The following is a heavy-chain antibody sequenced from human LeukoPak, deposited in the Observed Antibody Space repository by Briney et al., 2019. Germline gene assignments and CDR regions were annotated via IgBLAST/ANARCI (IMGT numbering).Heavy chain of an antibody. CDR1: GASVTSYY. J-gene: IGHJ5*02. V-gene: IGHV4-59*02. CDR3: ARRIIARGLGQENWFDP. CDR2: ILYSGTT. Sequence: SETLSLTCTVSGASVTSYYGNWIRQPPGKGLEWIGYILYSGTTNYNPPLNSRVTMSLDTSKNQFSLELSSVTAADRAVYYCARRIIARGLGQENWFDPWGQGILVTVSS. D-gene: IGHD3-10*01.